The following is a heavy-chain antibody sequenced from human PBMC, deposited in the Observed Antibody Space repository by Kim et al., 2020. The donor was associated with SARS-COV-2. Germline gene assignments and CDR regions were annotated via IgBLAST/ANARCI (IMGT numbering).Heavy chain of an antibody. V-gene: IGHV3-30*18. J-gene: IGHJ6*02. CDR2: ISYDGSNK. CDR3: AKDKRGYDILTGNMDV. Sequence: GGSLRLSCAASGFTFSSYGMHWVRQAPGKGLEWVAVISYDGSNKYYADSVKGRFTISRDNSKNTLYLQMNSLRAEDTAVYYCAKDKRGYDILTGNMDVWGQGTTVTVSS. CDR1: GFTFSSYG. D-gene: IGHD3-9*01.